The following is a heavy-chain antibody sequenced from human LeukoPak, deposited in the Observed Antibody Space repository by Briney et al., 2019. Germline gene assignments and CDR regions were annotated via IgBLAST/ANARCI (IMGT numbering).Heavy chain of an antibody. D-gene: IGHD3-3*01. V-gene: IGHV3-30*18. CDR1: GFTFSTYG. CDR2: ISYDGSRR. CDR3: ANGRRPPPSEYDAEFDY. J-gene: IGHJ4*02. Sequence: PRGSLRLSCVDSGFTFSTYGIHWVRQAPGKGLEWVAGISYDGSRRYHADSVKGRFTISRDNSKNTVYLQMSSLSAEDTAVYYCANGRRPPPSEYDAEFDYWGQGTLSPSPQ.